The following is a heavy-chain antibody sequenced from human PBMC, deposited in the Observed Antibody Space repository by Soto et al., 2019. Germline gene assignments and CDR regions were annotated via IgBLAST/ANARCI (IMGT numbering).Heavy chain of an antibody. CDR3: VRDSHGDY. V-gene: IGHV3-74*01. Sequence: EVQLVESGGGLVQPGGSLRLSCAGSGFTFSNYWMHWVRQAPGKGLDWVSRIDNDGPTDYADSVRGRFTISRDNAENTLYLQMNSLRPEDTAVYYCVRDSHGDYWGQGTLVTVSS. CDR1: GFTFSNYW. J-gene: IGHJ4*02. CDR2: IDNDGPT.